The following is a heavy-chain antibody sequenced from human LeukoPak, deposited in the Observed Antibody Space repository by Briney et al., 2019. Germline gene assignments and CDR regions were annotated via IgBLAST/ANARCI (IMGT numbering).Heavy chain of an antibody. V-gene: IGHV4-4*09. CDR1: GGSFTSYF. D-gene: IGHD4-11*01. CDR2: IYTSGST. Sequence: SETLSLTCSVSGGSFTSYFWSWIRQPPGKGLEWIGYIYTSGSTNYNPSLNSRVTISVDTSKNQFSLKLSSVTAADTAVYYCARLLQRNWFDPWGQGTLVTVSS. J-gene: IGHJ5*02. CDR3: ARLLQRNWFDP.